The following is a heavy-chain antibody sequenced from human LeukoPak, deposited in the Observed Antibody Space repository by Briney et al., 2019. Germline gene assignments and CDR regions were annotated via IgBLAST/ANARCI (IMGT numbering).Heavy chain of an antibody. J-gene: IGHJ4*02. CDR3: ARGLVTAIRQRSYYSDY. CDR2: INHSGST. Sequence: PSETLSLTCAVYGGSFSGYYWSWIRQPPGKGLEWIGEINHSGSTNYNPSLKSRVTISVDTSKNQFSLKLSSVTAADTAVYYCARGLVTAIRQRSYYSDYWGQGTLVTVSS. CDR1: GGSFSGYY. D-gene: IGHD2-21*02. V-gene: IGHV4-34*01.